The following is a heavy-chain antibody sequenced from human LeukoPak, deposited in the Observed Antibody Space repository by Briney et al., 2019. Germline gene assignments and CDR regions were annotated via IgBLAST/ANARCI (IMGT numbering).Heavy chain of an antibody. J-gene: IGHJ4*02. V-gene: IGHV4-38-2*01. Sequence: SETLSLTCAVSGYSISSGYYWGWIRQPPGKGLEWIGSIYHSGSTYYNPSLKSRVTISVDTSKNQFSLKLSSVTAADTAVYYCVNWRSISWCDWGQGTLVTVSS. CDR2: IYHSGST. D-gene: IGHD6-13*01. CDR1: GYSISSGYY. CDR3: VNWRSISWCD.